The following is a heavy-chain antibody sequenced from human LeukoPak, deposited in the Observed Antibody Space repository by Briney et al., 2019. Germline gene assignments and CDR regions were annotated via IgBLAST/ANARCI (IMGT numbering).Heavy chain of an antibody. Sequence: PSETLSLTCTVSGGSISSGTYYWGWVRQPPGKGLEWIGSIYYSGSTYYTPSRKSRVTISLDTSRNQFSLKLSSVTAADTAMYYCARGAYTSSRFDPWGQGTLVTVSS. V-gene: IGHV4-39*01. CDR2: IYYSGST. J-gene: IGHJ5*02. CDR1: GGSISSGTYY. D-gene: IGHD6-6*01. CDR3: ARGAYTSSRFDP.